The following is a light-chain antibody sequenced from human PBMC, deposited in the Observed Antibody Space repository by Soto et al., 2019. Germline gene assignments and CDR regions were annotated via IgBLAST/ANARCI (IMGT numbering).Light chain of an antibody. Sequence: DIQMTQSPSTLSASAGDRVTITCRASQGISSWLAWYQRKPGKAPKLLIYKASSLESGVPSRFSGSGSGTEFTLTISSLQPDDFATYYCHQYDTYWTFGQGTKVDI. V-gene: IGKV1-5*03. CDR2: KAS. CDR1: QGISSW. J-gene: IGKJ1*01. CDR3: HQYDTYWT.